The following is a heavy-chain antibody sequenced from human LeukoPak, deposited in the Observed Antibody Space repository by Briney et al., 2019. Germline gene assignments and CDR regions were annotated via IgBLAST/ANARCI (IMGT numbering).Heavy chain of an antibody. CDR2: IYWEDDK. V-gene: IGHV2-5*02. J-gene: IGHJ4*02. D-gene: IGHD3-10*01. Sequence: SGPTLVNPTQTLTLTCTFSGFSLSTSGVGVGWIRQPPAKALEWLALIYWEDDKRYSPSLKSRLTITKDTSKNQVVLTMTNMDPVDTATYYCAHRRSYGSGSYIDYWGQGTLVTVSS. CDR3: AHRRSYGSGSYIDY. CDR1: GFSLSTSGVG.